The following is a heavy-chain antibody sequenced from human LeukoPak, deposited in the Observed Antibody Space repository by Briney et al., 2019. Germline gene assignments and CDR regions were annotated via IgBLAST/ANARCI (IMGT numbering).Heavy chain of an antibody. CDR2: ITDNGYKI. D-gene: IGHD3-22*01. Sequence: KPGGSLRLSCAASGFIFSDYYMGWIRQAPGRGLEWISYITDNGYKIYYTDSVKGRFTMSRDNAKKSLYLQMNSLRAEDTAVYYCARAKFDVSGYYYRGFDIWGQWTMVTVSS. J-gene: IGHJ3*02. CDR1: GFIFSDYY. CDR3: ARAKFDVSGYYYRGFDI. V-gene: IGHV3-11*04.